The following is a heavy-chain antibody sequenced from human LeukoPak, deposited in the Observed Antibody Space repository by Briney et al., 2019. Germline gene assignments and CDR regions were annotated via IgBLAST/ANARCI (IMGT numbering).Heavy chain of an antibody. CDR2: MKKDGSET. V-gene: IGHV3-7*01. CDR3: GRHRSGSGTYFIDH. Sequence: GGSLRLSCGVSGFTFSSYSMIRVRQAPGKGLQWVANMKKDGSETKYVDFVKGRFIISRDNAKNTLYLQMNSLRAEDTAVYYCGRHRSGSGTYFIDHWGQGTLVSVAS. CDR1: GFTFSSYS. J-gene: IGHJ4*02. D-gene: IGHD3-10*01.